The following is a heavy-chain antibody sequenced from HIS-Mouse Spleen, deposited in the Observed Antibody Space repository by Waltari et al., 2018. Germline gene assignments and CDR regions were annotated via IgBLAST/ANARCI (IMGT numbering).Heavy chain of an antibody. J-gene: IGHJ2*01. CDR1: GGSISTSSYY. CDR3: AREIPYSSSWYDWYFDL. Sequence: QLQLQESGPGLVKPSETLSLTCTVSGGSISTSSYYWGGIRQPPGKGLEWIGSIYYSWRTYYNPSLKSRVTISVDTSKNQFSLKLSSVTAADTAVYYCAREIPYSSSWYDWYFDLWGRGTLVTVSS. CDR2: IYYSWRT. V-gene: IGHV4-39*07. D-gene: IGHD6-13*01.